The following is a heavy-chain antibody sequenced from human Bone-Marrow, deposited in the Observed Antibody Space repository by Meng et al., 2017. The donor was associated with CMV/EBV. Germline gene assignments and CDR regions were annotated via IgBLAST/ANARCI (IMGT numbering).Heavy chain of an antibody. V-gene: IGHV3-30*04. Sequence: GGSLRLSCAASGFTFSSYAMHWVRQAPGKGLEWVAVISYDGSNKYYADSVKGRFTISRDNSKNTLYLQMNSLRAEDTAVYYCARKSSGYSYEHWGQGTLVTVSS. CDR3: ARKSSGYSYEH. CDR1: GFTFSSYA. D-gene: IGHD5-18*01. CDR2: ISYDGSNK. J-gene: IGHJ4*02.